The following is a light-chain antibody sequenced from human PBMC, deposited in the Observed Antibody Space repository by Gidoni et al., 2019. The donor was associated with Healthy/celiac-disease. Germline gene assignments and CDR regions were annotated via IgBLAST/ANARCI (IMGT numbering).Light chain of an antibody. CDR2: GAS. J-gene: IGKJ2*01. CDR1: QSDSSSY. CDR3: QQYGSSPYT. Sequence: EIVLTQSPGTLSLSPGERATLPCSASQSDSSSYLAWYQQKPGQAPRLLIYGASSRANGIPDRFSGSGSGTDFTLTISRLEPEDFAVYYCQQYGSSPYTFGQGTKLDIK. V-gene: IGKV3-20*01.